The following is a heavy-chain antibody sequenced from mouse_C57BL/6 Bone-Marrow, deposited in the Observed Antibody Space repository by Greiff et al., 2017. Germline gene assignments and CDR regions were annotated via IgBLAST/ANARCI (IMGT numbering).Heavy chain of an antibody. CDR2: IHPNSGST. V-gene: IGHV1-64*01. CDR3: ARQRWLLLYYFDY. J-gene: IGHJ2*01. Sequence: QVQLQQPGAELVKPGASVKLSCKASGYTFTSYWMHWVKQRPGQGLAWIGMIHPNSGSTNYNEKFKSKATLTVDKSSSTAYMQLSSLTSEDSAVYYCARQRWLLLYYFDYWGQGTTLTVSS. D-gene: IGHD2-3*01. CDR1: GYTFTSYW.